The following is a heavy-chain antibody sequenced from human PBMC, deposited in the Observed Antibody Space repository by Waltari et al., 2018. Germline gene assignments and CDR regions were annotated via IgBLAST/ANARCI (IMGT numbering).Heavy chain of an antibody. V-gene: IGHV3-9*01. J-gene: IGHJ4*02. CDR1: GLPCDDYA. Sequence: EVQLVASGGGLVQPGRSLSLSCVGSGLPCDDYAMYWVRQRPGKGLEWVSGIGWNSGDIGYADSVRGRFSTYRDNAKKSLYLQMGRLRPEDTALYYCVKGGWGFGAFYEQHWGQGIQVTVSS. CDR2: IGWNSGDI. D-gene: IGHD3-10*01. CDR3: VKGGWGFGAFYEQH.